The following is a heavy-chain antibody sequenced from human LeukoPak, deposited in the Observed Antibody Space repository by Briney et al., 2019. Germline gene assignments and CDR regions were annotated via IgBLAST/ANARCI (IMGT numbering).Heavy chain of an antibody. CDR1: GFTFSTYW. D-gene: IGHD5-18*01. CDR3: ARDPYKHNDYSYGAFDV. Sequence: PGVSLRLSCAASGFTFSTYWMTWVRQAPGKGLEWVANIKEDGSEKQYVDSVKGRFTISRDNAENSLYLQMNSLRVDDTAVYFCARDPYKHNDYSYGAFDVWGQGTVVTVSS. V-gene: IGHV3-7*01. J-gene: IGHJ3*01. CDR2: IKEDGSEK.